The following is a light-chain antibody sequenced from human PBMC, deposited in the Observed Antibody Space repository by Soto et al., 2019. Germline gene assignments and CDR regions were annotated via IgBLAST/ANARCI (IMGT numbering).Light chain of an antibody. CDR3: QQYGSSPLT. CDR1: QGIANF. J-gene: IGKJ4*01. CDR2: GAS. Sequence: IQLTQSPSSLSASVGDRVTISCRASQGIANFLAWYQQKPGKAPKLLIYGASTLQSGVPSRFSGSGSGTDFTLTISSLQPEDFTVYYCQQYGSSPLTFGGGTTVEIK. V-gene: IGKV1-9*01.